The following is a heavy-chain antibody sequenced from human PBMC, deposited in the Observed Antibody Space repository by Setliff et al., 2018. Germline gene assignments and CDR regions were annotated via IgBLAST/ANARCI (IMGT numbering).Heavy chain of an antibody. D-gene: IGHD6-13*01. J-gene: IGHJ6*02. CDR2: ISAYSDDT. Sequence: ASVKVSCKASGHTFITFGISWVRQAPGQGLEWMGWISAYSDDTKYAEKFQGRVTMTMDTSTGTAYMELRSLRSDDTAVYYCARSEGSSWLSSYYYYYGMDVWGQGTT. CDR1: GHTFITFG. CDR3: ARSEGSSWLSSYYYYYGMDV. V-gene: IGHV1-18*01.